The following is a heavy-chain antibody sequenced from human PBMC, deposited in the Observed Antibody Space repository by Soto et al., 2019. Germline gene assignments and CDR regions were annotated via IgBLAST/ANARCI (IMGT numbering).Heavy chain of an antibody. D-gene: IGHD6-25*01. CDR2: IHYSGST. J-gene: IGHJ6*02. V-gene: IGHV4-59*08. Sequence: SKTLSLTCTVSGGSLSSYFWCWIRQPPGRGLEWIGHIHYSGSTNYNPSPKSRVTISVDTSKNQVSLKLSSVTAADTAMYFCARQVSSAWPPYYYDMDVWGQGTTVTVSS. CDR3: ARQVSSAWPPYYYDMDV. CDR1: GGSLSSYF.